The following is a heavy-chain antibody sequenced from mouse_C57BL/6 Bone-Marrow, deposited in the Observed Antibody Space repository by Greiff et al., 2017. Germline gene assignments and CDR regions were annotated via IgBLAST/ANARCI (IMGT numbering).Heavy chain of an antibody. J-gene: IGHJ3*01. Sequence: QVQLQQPGAELVRPGTSVKLSCKASGYTFTSYWMHWVKQRPGQGLEWIGVIDPSDSYTNYNQKFKGKATLTVDTSSSTAYMQLSSLTSEDSAVYYCARGGDDGYWFAYWGQGTLVTVSA. D-gene: IGHD2-3*01. CDR2: IDPSDSYT. CDR3: ARGGDDGYWFAY. CDR1: GYTFTSYW. V-gene: IGHV1-59*01.